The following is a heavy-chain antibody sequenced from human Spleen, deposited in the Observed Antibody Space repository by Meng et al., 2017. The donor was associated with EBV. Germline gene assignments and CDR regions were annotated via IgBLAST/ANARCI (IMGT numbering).Heavy chain of an antibody. CDR2: IYHNGDT. CDR3: ASGSGGNFDF. V-gene: IGHV4-30-4*01. CDR1: GGSISSGTYY. J-gene: IGHJ4*02. Sequence: QVQLKESGPGLVKPSQTLSLTCSVSGGSISSGTYYWSWIRQPPGRGLEWIGYIYHNGDTYYSPSLQSRLTISVDTSKNQFSLKMSSVTAADTAGYFCASGSGGNFDFWGQGTLVTVSS. D-gene: IGHD3-16*01.